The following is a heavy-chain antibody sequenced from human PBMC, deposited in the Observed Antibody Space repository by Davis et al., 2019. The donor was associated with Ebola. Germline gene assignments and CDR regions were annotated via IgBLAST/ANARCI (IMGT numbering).Heavy chain of an antibody. CDR1: GGSFSGYY. CDR3: ARGGNCSGGSCYFFDAFDI. J-gene: IGHJ3*02. V-gene: IGHV4-34*01. D-gene: IGHD2-15*01. CDR2: INHSGST. Sequence: MPSETLSLTCAVYGGSFSGYYWSWIRQPPGKGLEWIGEINHSGSTNYNPSLKSRVTISVDTSKNQFSLKLSSVTAADTAVYYCARGGNCSGGSCYFFDAFDIWGQGTMVTVSS.